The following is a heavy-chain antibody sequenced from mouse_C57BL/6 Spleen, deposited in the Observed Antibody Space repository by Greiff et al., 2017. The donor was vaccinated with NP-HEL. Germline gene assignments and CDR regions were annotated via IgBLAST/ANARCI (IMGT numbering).Heavy chain of an antibody. CDR1: GYTFTSYW. Sequence: QVQLKQPGAELVKPGASVKLSCKASGYTFTSYWMQWVKQRPGQGLEWIGEIDPSDSYTNYNQKFKGKATLTVDTSSSTAYMQLSSLTSEDSAVYYCARSTVVADYWGQGTTLTVSS. CDR3: ARSTVVADY. CDR2: IDPSDSYT. D-gene: IGHD1-1*01. V-gene: IGHV1-50*01. J-gene: IGHJ2*01.